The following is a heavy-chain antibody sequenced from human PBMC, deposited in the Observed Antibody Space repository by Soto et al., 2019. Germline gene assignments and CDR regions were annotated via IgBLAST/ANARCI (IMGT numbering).Heavy chain of an antibody. J-gene: IGHJ6*02. CDR2: ISSSSSTI. CDR1: GFTFSSYS. CDR3: ARSEYGYYYGSYYGMDV. Sequence: GGSLRLSCAASGFTFSSYSMNWVRQAPGKGLEWVSYISSSSSTIYYADSVKGRFTISRDSAKNSLYLQMNSLRDEDTAVYYCARSEYGYYYGSYYGMDVWGQGTTVTVSS. D-gene: IGHD3-22*01. V-gene: IGHV3-48*02.